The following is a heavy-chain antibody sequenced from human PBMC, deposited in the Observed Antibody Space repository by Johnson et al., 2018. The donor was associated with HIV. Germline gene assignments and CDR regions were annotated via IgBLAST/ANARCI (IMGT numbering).Heavy chain of an antibody. V-gene: IGHV3-30*04. CDR1: GFTFSSYP. J-gene: IGHJ3*02. CDR2: ISYDGTNK. Sequence: QVQLVESGGGVVQPGRSLRVSCAASGFTFSSYPMHWVRQAPGKGLEWVALISYDGTNKYYADSANGRFTISRDNSRNTLYLQMNSLRAEDTAVYYCARDQVVEMATIIGDDAFDIWGQGTMVTVSS. D-gene: IGHD5-24*01. CDR3: ARDQVVEMATIIGDDAFDI.